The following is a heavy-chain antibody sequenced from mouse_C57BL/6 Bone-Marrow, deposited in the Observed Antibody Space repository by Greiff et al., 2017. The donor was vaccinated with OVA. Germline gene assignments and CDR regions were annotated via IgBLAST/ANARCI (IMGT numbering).Heavy chain of an antibody. CDR2: ISYSGSS. Sequence: VQLKQSGPGLAKPSQTLSLTCSVTGYSITSDYCTWIRTFPWNKLEYVGYISYSGSSYYNPSIKRRISLTRDTSKNQYYLQLNSVTTEDTATYYCARSNCYWYFDVWGTGTTVTVSS. CDR3: ARSNCYWYFDV. V-gene: IGHV3-8*01. J-gene: IGHJ1*03. CDR1: GYSITSDY. D-gene: IGHD4-1*01.